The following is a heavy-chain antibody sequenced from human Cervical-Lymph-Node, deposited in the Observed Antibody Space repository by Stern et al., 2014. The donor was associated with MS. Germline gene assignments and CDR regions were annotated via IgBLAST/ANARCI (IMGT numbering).Heavy chain of an antibody. D-gene: IGHD5-24*01. CDR2: IYHSGST. V-gene: IGHV4-4*02. CDR1: GGSISSSNW. CDR3: ARAVMATIKHFDY. J-gene: IGHJ4*02. Sequence: QLQLQESGPGLVKPSGTLSLTCAVSGGSISSSNWWSWVRQPPGKGLEWXGEIYHSGSTNYNPSLMSRVIISVDQSKNQFSLKLSSVTAADTAVYYCARAVMATIKHFDYWGQGTLVTVSS.